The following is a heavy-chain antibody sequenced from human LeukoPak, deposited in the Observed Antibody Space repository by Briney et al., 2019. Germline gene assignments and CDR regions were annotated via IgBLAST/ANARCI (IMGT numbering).Heavy chain of an antibody. V-gene: IGHV4-61*02. CDR2: IYTSGST. D-gene: IGHD2-15*01. Sequence: SQTLSLTCTVSGGSISSGSYYWSWIRQPAGKGLEWIGRIYTSGSTNYNPSLKSRVTISVDTSKNQFSLKLSSVTAADTAVYYCARALNVASNRRLYYYYYMDVWGKGTTVTISS. CDR1: GGSISSGSYY. J-gene: IGHJ6*03. CDR3: ARALNVASNRRLYYYYYMDV.